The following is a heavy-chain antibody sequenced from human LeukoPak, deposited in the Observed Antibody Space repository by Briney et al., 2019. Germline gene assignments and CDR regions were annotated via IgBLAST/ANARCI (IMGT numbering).Heavy chain of an antibody. Sequence: PSETLSLTCAVYGGSFSGYYWSWIRQPPGKGLEWIGEINHSGSTNYNPSLKSRVTISVDTSKNQFSLKLNSVTAADTAVYYCARGSWNGDYVDYWGQGTLVTVSS. CDR1: GGSFSGYY. CDR2: INHSGST. D-gene: IGHD1-1*01. CDR3: ARGSWNGDYVDY. J-gene: IGHJ4*02. V-gene: IGHV4-34*01.